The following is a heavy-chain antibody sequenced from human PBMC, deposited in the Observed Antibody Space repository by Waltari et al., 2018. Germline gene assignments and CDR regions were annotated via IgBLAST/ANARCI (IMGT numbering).Heavy chain of an antibody. V-gene: IGHV5-51*01. CDR1: GYSFTSYW. D-gene: IGHD2-15*01. J-gene: IGHJ3*02. CDR3: ARPSSCSGGSCYSWAFDI. Sequence: EVLLVQSGAEVKKPGESLKISCKGSGYSFTSYWIGWVRQMPGKGLEWMGIIYPGDSDTRYSPSFQGQVTISADKSISTACLQWSSLKASDTAMYYCARPSSCSGGSCYSWAFDIWGQGTMVTVSS. CDR2: IYPGDSDT.